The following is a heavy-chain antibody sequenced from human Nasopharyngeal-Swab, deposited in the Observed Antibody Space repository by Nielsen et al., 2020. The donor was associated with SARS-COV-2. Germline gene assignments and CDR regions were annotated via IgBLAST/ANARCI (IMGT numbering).Heavy chain of an antibody. V-gene: IGHV3-15*01. D-gene: IGHD1-1*01. CDR1: GFTFSNAW. CDR3: TTVGGTGTLFFDY. Sequence: GESLKISCAASGFTFSNAWMSWVRQAPGKGLEWVGRIKSKTDGRTTDYAAPVKGRFTISRDDSKNTLYLQMNSLKTEDTAVYYCTTVGGTGTLFFDYWGQGTLVTVSS. J-gene: IGHJ4*02. CDR2: IKSKTDGRTT.